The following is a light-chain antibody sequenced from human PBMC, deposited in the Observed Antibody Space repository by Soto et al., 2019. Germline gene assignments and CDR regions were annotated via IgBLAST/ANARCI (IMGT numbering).Light chain of an antibody. Sequence: DIHMTQSPSSLAASVGDTVTITCQASQDISNYLNWYQQKPGKAPKLLIYDASNLETGVPSRFSGSGSGTDFTFTISSLQPEEFATYYCQQYDNLPITFGQGTRLEIK. J-gene: IGKJ5*01. V-gene: IGKV1-33*01. CDR2: DAS. CDR1: QDISNY. CDR3: QQYDNLPIT.